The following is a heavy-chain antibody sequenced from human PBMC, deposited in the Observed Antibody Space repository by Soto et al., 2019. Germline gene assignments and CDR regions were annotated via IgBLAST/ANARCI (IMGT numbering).Heavy chain of an antibody. CDR1: GDSVSSNSAA. CDR2: TYYRSRWYN. CDR3: AGTTSHQWYYMDV. D-gene: IGHD1-7*01. V-gene: IGHV6-1*01. Sequence: QVQLQESGPGLVKPSQTLSLTCAISGDSVSSNSAAWNWIRLSPSRGLEWLARTYYRSRWYNDYAVSVRSRITVKPDTSKNQFSLQLTSVTPVDTAVYYCAGTTSHQWYYMDVWGKGTTVTVSS. J-gene: IGHJ6*03.